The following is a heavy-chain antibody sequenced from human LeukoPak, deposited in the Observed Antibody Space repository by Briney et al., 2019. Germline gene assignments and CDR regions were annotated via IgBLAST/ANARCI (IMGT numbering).Heavy chain of an antibody. J-gene: IGHJ6*02. CDR1: GGSFSGYS. D-gene: IGHD3-9*01. Sequence: SETLSLTCTVYGGSFSGYSWSWVRQPPGKGLEWIGEINHGGSTNYNPSLKGRVTIPLDTSKSQFSLELSSVTAADTAVHYCARVRYSRGSGYYYYYGMDVWGQGTTVTVSS. V-gene: IGHV4-34*01. CDR2: INHGGST. CDR3: ARVRYSRGSGYYYYYGMDV.